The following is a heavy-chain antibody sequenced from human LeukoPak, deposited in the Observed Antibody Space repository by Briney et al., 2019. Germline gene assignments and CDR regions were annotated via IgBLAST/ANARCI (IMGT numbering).Heavy chain of an antibody. CDR3: ARHPGYSSSIDH. CDR2: IDWDDDK. D-gene: IGHD6-13*01. Sequence: SGPALVRPTQTLTLTCTFSGFSLSTSGMCVSWIRQPPGKALEWLARIDWDDDKYYSTSLKTRLTISKDTSKNQVVLTMTNMDPVDTATYYCARHPGYSSSIDHWGQGTLVTVSS. V-gene: IGHV2-70*11. CDR1: GFSLSTSGMC. J-gene: IGHJ4*02.